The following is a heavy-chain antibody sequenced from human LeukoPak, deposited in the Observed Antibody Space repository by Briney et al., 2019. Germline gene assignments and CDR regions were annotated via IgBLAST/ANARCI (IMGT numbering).Heavy chain of an antibody. V-gene: IGHV1-2*02. J-gene: IGHJ4*02. Sequence: ASVKVSCKASGYTFTSYAMNWVRQAPGQGLEWMGWINPNSGGTNYAQKFQGRVTMTRDTSISTAYMELSRLRSDDTAVYYCARARDGYNGKALLNWGQGTLVTVSS. CDR3: ARARDGYNGKALLN. D-gene: IGHD5-24*01. CDR1: GYTFTSYA. CDR2: INPNSGGT.